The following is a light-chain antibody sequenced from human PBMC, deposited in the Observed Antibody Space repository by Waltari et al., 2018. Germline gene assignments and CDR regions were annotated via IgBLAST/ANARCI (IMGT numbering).Light chain of an antibody. V-gene: IGLV1-47*01. CDR3: ATWDDSLSGV. J-gene: IGLJ3*02. CDR2: KNN. Sequence: QSVLTQPPSASGSPGQTITISCSGSPSNIGGNDVYWYQPLPGTAPKLLIYKNNRRPSGVSERFSGSKSVTSASLAISGLRSEDEAYYYCATWDDSLSGVFGGGTKLTVL. CDR1: PSNIGGND.